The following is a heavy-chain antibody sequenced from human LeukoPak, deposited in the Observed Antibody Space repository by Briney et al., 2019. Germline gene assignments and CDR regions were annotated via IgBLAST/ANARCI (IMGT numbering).Heavy chain of an antibody. CDR3: ARSRTYDILTGLYYFDY. Sequence: SETLSLTCTVSGGSISSSNWWSWVRQPTGKGLEWIGEINHSGSTNYNPSLKSRVTISVDTSKNQFSLKLSSVTAADTAVYYCARSRTYDILTGLYYFDYWGQGTLVTVSS. J-gene: IGHJ4*02. CDR1: GGSISSSNW. D-gene: IGHD3-9*01. CDR2: INHSGST. V-gene: IGHV4-4*02.